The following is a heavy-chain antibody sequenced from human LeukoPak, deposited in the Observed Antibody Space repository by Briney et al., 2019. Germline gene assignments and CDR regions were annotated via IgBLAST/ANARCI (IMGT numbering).Heavy chain of an antibody. D-gene: IGHD5-12*01. J-gene: IGHJ5*01. Sequence: SETLSLTCTVSAASFISSSHHWGWIRQSPGKGLEWIGTVYYGRTTYYNPSLDGRVAISLDTSANHFSLQLNSVTAADTAVYCCVRYDGRGGATMGAFDSWGQGSLVTVSS. CDR2: VYYGRTT. V-gene: IGHV4-39*02. CDR1: AASFISSSHH. CDR3: VRYDGRGGATMGAFDS.